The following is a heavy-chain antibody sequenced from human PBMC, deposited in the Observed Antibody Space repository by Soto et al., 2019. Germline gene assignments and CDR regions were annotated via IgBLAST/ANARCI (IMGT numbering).Heavy chain of an antibody. CDR3: AREILFYSGYDSNWFDP. V-gene: IGHV4-59*01. J-gene: IGHJ5*02. D-gene: IGHD5-12*01. CDR1: GGSISSYY. CDR2: IYYSGST. Sequence: SETLSLTCTVSGGSISSYYWSWIRQPPGNGLEWIGYIYYSGSTNYNPSLKSRVTTSVDTSKNQFSLKLSSVTAADTAVYYCAREILFYSGYDSNWFDPWGQGTLVTVSS.